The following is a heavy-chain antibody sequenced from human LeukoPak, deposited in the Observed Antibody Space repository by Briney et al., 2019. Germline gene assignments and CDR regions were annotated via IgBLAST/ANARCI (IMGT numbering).Heavy chain of an antibody. J-gene: IGHJ6*02. V-gene: IGHV3-7*05. CDR1: GFTFSSYW. Sequence: PGGSLRLSCVTSGFTFSSYWMTWVRQAPGKGLEWVANINQDGHEKNYVDSVKGRFTTSRDNPKNSLYLQMNSLRAEDTAVYFCVRDMDVWAQGTTVTVSS. CDR3: VRDMDV. CDR2: INQDGHEK.